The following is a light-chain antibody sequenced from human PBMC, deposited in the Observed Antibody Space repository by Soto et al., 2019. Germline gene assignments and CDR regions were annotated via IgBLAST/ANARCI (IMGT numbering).Light chain of an antibody. V-gene: IGKV1-5*01. J-gene: IGKJ1*01. CDR3: QQYNAFWT. CDR1: QSISNW. CDR2: YVS. Sequence: DIQMTQSPSTLSASVGDRVTITCRASQSISNWLAWYQQKPGKAPKLLIYYVSSLESGVPSRFSGSGSGTEFTHTISSLQADDSATYYCQQYNAFWTFGQGTKVEVK.